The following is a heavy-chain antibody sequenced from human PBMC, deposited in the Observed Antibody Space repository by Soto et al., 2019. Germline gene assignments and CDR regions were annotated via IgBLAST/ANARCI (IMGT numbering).Heavy chain of an antibody. J-gene: IGHJ6*03. V-gene: IGHV1-46*03. CDR1: GYTFTSYY. D-gene: IGHD3-3*01. CDR3: ARGSMSDFWSGYGPPYLTYYYYMDV. Sequence: ASVKVSCKASGYTFTSYYMHWVRQAPGQEHEWMGIINPSGGSTSYAQKFQGRVTMTRDTSMSTVYMELSSLRSEDTAVYYCARGSMSDFWSGYGPPYLTYYYYMDVWGKGTTVTVSS. CDR2: INPSGGST.